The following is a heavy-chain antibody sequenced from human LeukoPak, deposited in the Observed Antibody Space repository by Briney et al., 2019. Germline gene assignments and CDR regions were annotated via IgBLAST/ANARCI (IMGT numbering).Heavy chain of an antibody. Sequence: SVKVSYKASGGTFSRYTISWVRQAPGQGLEWMGRIIPILGIANYAQKFQGRVTITADKSTSTAYMEMSSMRSEDTAVYYCARIHDFWRNRFDPWGQGTLVTVSS. CDR3: ARIHDFWRNRFDP. V-gene: IGHV1-69*02. CDR1: GGTFSRYT. D-gene: IGHD3-3*01. CDR2: IIPILGIA. J-gene: IGHJ5*02.